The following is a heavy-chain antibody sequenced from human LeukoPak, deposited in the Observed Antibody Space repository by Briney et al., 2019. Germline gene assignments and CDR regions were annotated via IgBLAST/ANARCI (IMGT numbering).Heavy chain of an antibody. CDR3: ARKHNGIQLWPDFDY. CDR1: GGSISSSSYY. Sequence: PSETLSLTCTVSGGSISSSSYYWGWIRQPPGKGLEWIGSIYYSGSTYYNPSLKSRVTISVDTSKNQFSLKLSSVTAADTAVYYCARKHNGIQLWPDFDYWGQGTLVTVSS. CDR2: IYYSGST. J-gene: IGHJ4*02. D-gene: IGHD5-18*01. V-gene: IGHV4-39*07.